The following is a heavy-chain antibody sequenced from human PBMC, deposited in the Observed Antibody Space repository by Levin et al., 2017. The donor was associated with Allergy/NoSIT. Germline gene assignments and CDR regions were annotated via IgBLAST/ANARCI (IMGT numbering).Heavy chain of an antibody. V-gene: IGHV4-4*07. CDR1: GGSISSSY. CDR3: ARDCEVVAATRTDNWFDP. Sequence: SQTLSLTCTVSGGSISSSYWSWIRQPAGKGLEWIGRIYTSGSTNYNPSLKSRVTMSVDTSKNQFSLKLSSVTAADTAVYYCARDCEVVAATRTDNWFDPWGQGTLVTVSS. D-gene: IGHD2-15*01. J-gene: IGHJ5*02. CDR2: IYTSGST.